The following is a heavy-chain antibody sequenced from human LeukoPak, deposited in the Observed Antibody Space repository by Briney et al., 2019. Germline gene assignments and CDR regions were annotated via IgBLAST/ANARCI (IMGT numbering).Heavy chain of an antibody. CDR1: GFTFDDHG. J-gene: IGHJ4*02. D-gene: IGHD3-3*01. CDR3: ARDGDFWSGCDY. CDR2: INWYGGST. Sequence: PGGSLRLSCAPSGFTFDDHGMSCVRHAPGKGLEWVSGINWYGGSTSYADSVKGRFAISGDNAKNSLYLQMNSLRAEDTALYYCARDGDFWSGCDYWGQGTLVTVSS. V-gene: IGHV3-20*04.